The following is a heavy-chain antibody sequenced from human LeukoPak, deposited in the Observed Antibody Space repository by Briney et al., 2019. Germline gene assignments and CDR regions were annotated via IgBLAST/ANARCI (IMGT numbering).Heavy chain of an antibody. D-gene: IGHD1-26*01. J-gene: IGHJ4*02. CDR2: ISSSSSTI. V-gene: IGHV3-48*01. CDR3: AKDSSSLYSGNGSPDY. CDR1: GFTFSSYS. Sequence: PEGSLRLSCAASGFTFSSYSMNWVRQAPGKGLEWVSYISSSSSTIYYADSVKGRFTISRDNAKNSLYLQMNSLRAEDTAVYYCAKDSSSLYSGNGSPDYWGQGTLVTVSS.